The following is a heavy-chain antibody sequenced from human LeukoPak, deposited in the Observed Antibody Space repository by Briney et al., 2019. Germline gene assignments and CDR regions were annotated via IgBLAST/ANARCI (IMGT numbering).Heavy chain of an antibody. CDR2: IFSGGST. J-gene: IGHJ4*02. CDR1: GFIFSSNY. Sequence: PGGSLRLSCAASGFIFSSNYMTWARQAPGKGLEWVSVIFSGGSTYYADSVKGRVTISRDNSKNTLYLQMNNLRGEDTAVYYCAGVGPTRSDFDYWGQGTLVTVSS. CDR3: AGVGPTRSDFDY. V-gene: IGHV3-53*01. D-gene: IGHD1-26*01.